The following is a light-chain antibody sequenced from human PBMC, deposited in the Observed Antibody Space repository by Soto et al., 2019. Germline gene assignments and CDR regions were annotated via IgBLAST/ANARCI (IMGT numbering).Light chain of an antibody. CDR2: DAS. CDR3: QQYETFSGT. Sequence: DLQMTQSPSTLSAYVGDTVTVTCRASQSVSGWLAWYQQKQGEAPKLLIYDASALPRGVPSRFSGSGSGTKVTLTIASLQPDDCATYDGQQYETFSGTFGPGTKGDIK. J-gene: IGKJ1*01. V-gene: IGKV1-5*01. CDR1: QSVSGW.